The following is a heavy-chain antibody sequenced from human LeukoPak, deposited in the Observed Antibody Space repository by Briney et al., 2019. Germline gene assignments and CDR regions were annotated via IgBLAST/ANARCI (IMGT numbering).Heavy chain of an antibody. CDR1: GFTVSSNY. CDR2: ISSCSIYI. V-gene: IGHV3-21*01. Sequence: GGSLRLSCAASGFTVSSNYMNWVRQAPGKGLEWVSSISSCSIYIYYADSLKGRFTISRDNAKNSLYLQMNSLRAEDTAVYYCARGRDGYNLVDAFDIWGQGIMVTVSS. J-gene: IGHJ3*02. D-gene: IGHD5-24*01. CDR3: ARGRDGYNLVDAFDI.